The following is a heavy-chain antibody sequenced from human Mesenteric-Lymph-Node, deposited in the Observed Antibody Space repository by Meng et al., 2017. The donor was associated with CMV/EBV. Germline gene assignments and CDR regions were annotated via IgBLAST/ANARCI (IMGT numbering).Heavy chain of an antibody. Sequence: GESLKISCAASGFTFSSYAMHWVRQAPGKGLEWVAVISYDGSNKYYADSVKGRFTISRDNSKNTLYLQMSSLRAEDTAVYYCARVMYYYDSGSYYMATWGQGTLVTVSS. V-gene: IGHV3-30*14. CDR2: ISYDGSNK. J-gene: IGHJ5*02. CDR1: GFTFSSYA. CDR3: ARVMYYYDSGSYYMAT. D-gene: IGHD3-10*01.